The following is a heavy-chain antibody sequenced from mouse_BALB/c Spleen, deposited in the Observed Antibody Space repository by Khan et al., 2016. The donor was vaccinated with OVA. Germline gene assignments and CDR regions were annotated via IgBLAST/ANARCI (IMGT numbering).Heavy chain of an antibody. CDR3: ARGYFGNYEFAY. CDR2: IFPGTGTT. Sequence: QVQLQQSGTELVKPGASVKLSCKTSGYTFTSYWIQWVKQRPGQGLEWIGQIFPGTGTTYYNENFKGKATLTIDTSSTTAYMQLSSLISEDSAVYYCARGYFGNYEFAYWGQGTLVTVSA. D-gene: IGHD2-1*01. J-gene: IGHJ3*01. V-gene: IGHV1S132*01. CDR1: GYTFTSYW.